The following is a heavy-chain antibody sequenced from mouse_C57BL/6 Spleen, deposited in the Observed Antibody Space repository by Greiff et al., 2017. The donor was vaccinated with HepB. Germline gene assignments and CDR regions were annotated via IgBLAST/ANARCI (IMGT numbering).Heavy chain of an antibody. CDR1: GYSITSGYY. CDR3: ARSDYDGDWYFDV. J-gene: IGHJ1*03. Sequence: ESGPGLVKPSQSLSLTCSVTGYSITSGYYWNWIRQFPGNKLEWMGYISYDGSNNYNPSLKNRISITRDTSKNQFFLKLNSVTTEDTATYYCARSDYDGDWYFDVWGTGTTVTVSS. V-gene: IGHV3-6*01. CDR2: ISYDGSN. D-gene: IGHD2-4*01.